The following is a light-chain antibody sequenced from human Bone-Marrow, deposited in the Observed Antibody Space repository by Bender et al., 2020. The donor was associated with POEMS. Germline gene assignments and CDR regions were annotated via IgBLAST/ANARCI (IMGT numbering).Light chain of an antibody. CDR1: SSDVWRDEL. CDR3: CSYAGRSTFV. CDR2: DVS. J-gene: IGLJ3*02. V-gene: IGLV2-23*02. Sequence: QSALTQPASVSGSPGQSLTIPCTGTSSDVWRDELVSWYQQLPGKSPKLMVYDVSNRPSGVSNRFSGSKSGNAASLAISGHQDEDEADYYCCSYAGRSTFVFGGGTKLTVL.